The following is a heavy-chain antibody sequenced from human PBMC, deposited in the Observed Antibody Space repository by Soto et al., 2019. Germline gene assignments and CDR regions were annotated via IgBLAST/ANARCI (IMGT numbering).Heavy chain of an antibody. CDR3: ARREIQGPIDY. Sequence: QVQLQESGPGLVKPSDTLSLTCAVSGYSISSSNWWGWIRQPPGKGLEWIGYIYYSGTTYYNPSLQSRVSMSVDTSKNQFSLKLTPVTAVDPAVYYCARREIQGPIDYWGQGTLVTVSS. CDR2: IYYSGTT. D-gene: IGHD1-26*01. V-gene: IGHV4-28*01. CDR1: GYSISSSNW. J-gene: IGHJ4*02.